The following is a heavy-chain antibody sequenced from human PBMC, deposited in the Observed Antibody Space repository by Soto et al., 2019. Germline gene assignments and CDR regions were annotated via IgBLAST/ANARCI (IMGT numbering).Heavy chain of an antibody. CDR1: GLTFTDYW. Sequence: GGSLRLSCVTYGLTFTDYWMSWVRQAPGKGLEWVANIKQDESEKNYLDSVKGRFTISRDNAKNSLYLQMNSLRAEDTAVYYCVKAAARGDYWGQGTLVTVSS. CDR3: VKAAARGDY. J-gene: IGHJ4*02. V-gene: IGHV3-7*01. D-gene: IGHD6-13*01. CDR2: IKQDESEK.